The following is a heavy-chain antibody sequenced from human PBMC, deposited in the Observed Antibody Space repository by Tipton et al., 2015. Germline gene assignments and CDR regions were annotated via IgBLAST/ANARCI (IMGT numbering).Heavy chain of an antibody. D-gene: IGHD2-15*01. CDR1: GGFVTSDNYY. J-gene: IGHJ5*02. Sequence: TLSLTCTVSGGFVTSDNYYWSWIRQPPGKGLEWIGYIYYTGNTNYNPSLKSRLTMSLDRSKNQFSLRLNSVTAADTAVYYCARGGNNWFDPWGQGTLVTVSS. CDR2: IYYTGNT. V-gene: IGHV4-61*01. CDR3: ARGGNNWFDP.